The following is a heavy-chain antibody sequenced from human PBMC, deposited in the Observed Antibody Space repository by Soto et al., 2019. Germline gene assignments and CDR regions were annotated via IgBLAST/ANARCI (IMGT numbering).Heavy chain of an antibody. CDR1: GYTFTTYY. CDR3: ARGGNGDNVGYWYFDL. D-gene: IGHD4-17*01. V-gene: IGHV1-46*01. Sequence: QVQLVQSGAEVKKPGASVEVSCKASGYTFTTYYIHWVRHAPGQGLEWMGIINPGGVSTKYAQKFQDRVTMTSYTSTSTVYMDLSSLRSEDTAVYFCARGGNGDNVGYWYFDLWGRGTQVTVSP. J-gene: IGHJ2*01. CDR2: INPGGVST.